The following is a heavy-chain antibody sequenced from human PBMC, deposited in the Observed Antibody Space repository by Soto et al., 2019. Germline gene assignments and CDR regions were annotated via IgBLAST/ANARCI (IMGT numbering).Heavy chain of an antibody. CDR2: ISSSSSTI. CDR3: ARDISYYYDSSGYFPFDI. V-gene: IGHV3-48*02. Sequence: EVQLVESGGGLVQPGGSLRLSCAASGFTFSSYSMNWVRQAPGKGLEWVSYISSSSSTIYYADSVKGRFTISRDNAKNSLYLQMNSLRDEDTAVYYCARDISYYYDSSGYFPFDIWGQGTMVTVSP. J-gene: IGHJ3*02. D-gene: IGHD3-22*01. CDR1: GFTFSSYS.